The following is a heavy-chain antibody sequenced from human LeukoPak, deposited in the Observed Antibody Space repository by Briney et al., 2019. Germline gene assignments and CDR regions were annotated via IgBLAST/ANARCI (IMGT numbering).Heavy chain of an antibody. J-gene: IGHJ4*02. CDR3: ARPYCSGGSCYSGYFDY. D-gene: IGHD2-15*01. V-gene: IGHV3-30*07. Sequence: GGSLRLSCAASGFTFSSYAMHWVRQAPGKGPEWVALISYSGGSQDYADSVKGRFTISRDNSKNTLYLQMNSLRAEDTAVYYCARPYCSGGSCYSGYFDYWGQGTLVTVSS. CDR2: ISYSGGSQ. CDR1: GFTFSSYA.